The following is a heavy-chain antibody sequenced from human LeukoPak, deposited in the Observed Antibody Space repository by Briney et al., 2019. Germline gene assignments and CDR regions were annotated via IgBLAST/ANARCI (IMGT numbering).Heavy chain of an antibody. CDR2: ISSSSSYT. J-gene: IGHJ3*02. CDR1: GFTFSDYY. Sequence: PGGSLRLSCAASGFTFSDYYMSWIRQAPGKGLEWVSYISSSSSYTNYADSVKGRFTFSRDNAKNSLYLQMNSLRAEDTAVYYCARGSDDSGWYMHAFDIWGQGTMVTVSS. D-gene: IGHD6-19*01. CDR3: ARGSDDSGWYMHAFDI. V-gene: IGHV3-11*06.